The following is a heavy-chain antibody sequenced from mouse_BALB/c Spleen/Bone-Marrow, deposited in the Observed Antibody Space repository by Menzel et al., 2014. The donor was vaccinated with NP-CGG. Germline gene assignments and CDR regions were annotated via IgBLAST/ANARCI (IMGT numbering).Heavy chain of an antibody. J-gene: IGHJ3*01. CDR3: AMITTGAWFAY. Sequence: VQLQQSGAELVKPGASVKLSCTASGFNIKDTYMHWVKQRPEQGLEWIGRVDPANGNTKYDPKFQGKATITADTSSNTAYLHLSSLTSEDTAVYYCAMITTGAWFAYWGQGTLVTVSA. CDR2: VDPANGNT. V-gene: IGHV14-3*02. CDR1: GFNIKDTY. D-gene: IGHD2-4*01.